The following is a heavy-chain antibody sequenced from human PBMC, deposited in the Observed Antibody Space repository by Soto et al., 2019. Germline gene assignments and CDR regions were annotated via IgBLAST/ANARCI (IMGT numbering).Heavy chain of an antibody. D-gene: IGHD3-3*01. CDR3: ARGGSIFGVVIMDPWFDP. CDR1: GSTFTSYD. Sequence: EASVKVSCKASGSTFTSYDINWVRQATGQGLEWMGWMNPNSGNTGYAQKFQGRVTMTRNTSISTAYMELSSLRSEDTAVYYCARGGSIFGVVIMDPWFDPWGQGTLVTVSS. CDR2: MNPNSGNT. V-gene: IGHV1-8*01. J-gene: IGHJ5*02.